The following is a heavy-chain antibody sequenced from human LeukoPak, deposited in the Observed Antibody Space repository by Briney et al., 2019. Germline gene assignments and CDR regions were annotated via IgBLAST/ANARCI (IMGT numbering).Heavy chain of an antibody. D-gene: IGHD2-8*01. V-gene: IGHV3-53*01. Sequence: PGGSLRLSRAASGFTVSSHCMSWVRQAPGKGLEWVSFIYSGGSTYYAASVKGRFTISRDNSKNTLYLQMNSLRAEDTAVYYCARVPRLIYGMDVWGQGTTVTVSS. CDR1: GFTVSSHC. CDR3: ARVPRLIYGMDV. CDR2: IYSGGST. J-gene: IGHJ6*02.